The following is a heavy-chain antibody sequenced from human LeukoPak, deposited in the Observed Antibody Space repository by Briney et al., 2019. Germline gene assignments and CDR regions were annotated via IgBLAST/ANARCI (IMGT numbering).Heavy chain of an antibody. CDR3: ARRSGAFAY. V-gene: IGHV5-51*01. D-gene: IGHD3-10*01. Sequence: WESLKISWKCSGCSFTSYWIGWVRQVPGKGLGGMGIIYPADSDTRYSPSFQGQVTISADKSITPAYLQWSTLKASDTAMYYCARRSGAFAYWGQGDLVTVSS. CDR2: IYPADSDT. CDR1: GCSFTSYW. J-gene: IGHJ4*02.